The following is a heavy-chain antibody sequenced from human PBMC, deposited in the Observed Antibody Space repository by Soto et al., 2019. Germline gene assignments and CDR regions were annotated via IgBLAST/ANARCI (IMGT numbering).Heavy chain of an antibody. D-gene: IGHD3-10*01. V-gene: IGHV3-49*03. CDR2: IRSKAYGGTT. J-gene: IGHJ6*02. Sequence: GGPLRRSCIASVFTFGDYDMSWFRQAQGKTLEGAGFIRSKAYGGTTEYAASVKGRFTISRDDSKSIAYLQMNSLKTEDTAVYYCTIPLWFGELLYSYYYGMDVWGQGTTVTVSS. CDR3: TIPLWFGELLYSYYYGMDV. CDR1: VFTFGDYD.